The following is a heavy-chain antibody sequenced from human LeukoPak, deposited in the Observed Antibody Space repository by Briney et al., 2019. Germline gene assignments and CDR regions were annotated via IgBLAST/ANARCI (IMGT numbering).Heavy chain of an antibody. Sequence: PSETLSLTCTVSGGSISSSSYYWPWIRQPPGKGLEWIGSIHYSGSTYYNPSLQSRVTISIDTSKNQFSLKLSSVTAADTAVYYCARDTYYYDSSGYWADYWGQGTLVTVSS. J-gene: IGHJ4*02. CDR2: IHYSGST. CDR1: GGSISSSSYY. V-gene: IGHV4-39*07. D-gene: IGHD3-22*01. CDR3: ARDTYYYDSSGYWADY.